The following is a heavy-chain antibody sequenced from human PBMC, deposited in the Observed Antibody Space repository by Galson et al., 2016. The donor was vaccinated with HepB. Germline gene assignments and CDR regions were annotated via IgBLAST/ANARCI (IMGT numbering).Heavy chain of an antibody. CDR2: ISGSGGST. V-gene: IGHV3-23*01. CDR1: GFTFSTYG. CDR3: ARVITMVRGILKQRDYYGMDV. D-gene: IGHD3-10*01. Sequence: LRLSCAAPGFTFSTYGMSWVRQAPGKGLEWVSVISGSGGSTYYADSVKGRLTISRDNYKNTLYLQMNSLRAEDTAVYYCARVITMVRGILKQRDYYGMDVGGQGTTVTVSS. J-gene: IGHJ6*02.